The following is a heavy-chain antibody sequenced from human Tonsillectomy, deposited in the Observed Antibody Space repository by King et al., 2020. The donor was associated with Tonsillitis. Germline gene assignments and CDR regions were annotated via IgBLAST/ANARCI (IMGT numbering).Heavy chain of an antibody. J-gene: IGHJ6*02. CDR3: AKELDYSDFDYSDYDYYYYGLDI. CDR2: IRYNGSNT. CDR1: GFTFSTYG. Sequence: VQLVESGGGVVQPGGSLSLSCAASGFTFSTYGMHWVRQAPGKGLEWVAFIRYNGSNTYYADSVKGRFTISRDNSKNTLSLLMNTLRAEDTAVYYCAKELDYSDFDYSDYDYYYYGLDIWGQGTTVTVSS. D-gene: IGHD4-11*01. V-gene: IGHV3-30*02.